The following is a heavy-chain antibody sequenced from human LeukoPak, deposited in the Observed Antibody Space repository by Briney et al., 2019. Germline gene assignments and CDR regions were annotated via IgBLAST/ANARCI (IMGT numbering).Heavy chain of an antibody. CDR2: IWYDGSNK. V-gene: IGHV3-33*01. Sequence: RGSLRLSCAASGFNFSHFGMHWVRQAPGKGLEWVAVIWYDGSNKYYVDSVKGRFTISRDNSKNTLYLQMHSLRAEDTAVYYCARGPGPSKVTMIEYYFDYWGQGTLVTVSS. D-gene: IGHD3-22*01. CDR1: GFNFSHFG. CDR3: ARGPGPSKVTMIEYYFDY. J-gene: IGHJ4*02.